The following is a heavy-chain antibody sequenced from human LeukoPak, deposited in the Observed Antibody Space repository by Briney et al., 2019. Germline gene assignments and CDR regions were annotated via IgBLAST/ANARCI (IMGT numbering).Heavy chain of an antibody. J-gene: IGHJ4*02. CDR1: GYTFTSYD. Sequence: ASVKVSCKASGYTFTSYDINWVRQATGQGLEWMGWMNPNSGNTGYAQKFQGRVTITRNTSISTAYMELSSLRSEDTAVYYCARANDSSGYDFDYWGQGTLVTVSS. CDR3: ARANDSSGYDFDY. D-gene: IGHD3-22*01. V-gene: IGHV1-8*03. CDR2: MNPNSGNT.